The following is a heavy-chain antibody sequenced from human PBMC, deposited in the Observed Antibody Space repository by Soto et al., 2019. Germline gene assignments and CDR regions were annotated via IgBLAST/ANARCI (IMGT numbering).Heavy chain of an antibody. Sequence: GASVKVSCKASGYTFTGYYMHWVRQAPGQGLEWMGWINPNSGGTNYAQKFQGRVTMTRDTSISTAYMELSRLRSDDTAVYYCARDPGYSSSWFPIDYWGQGTLVTSPQ. V-gene: IGHV1-2*02. CDR1: GYTFTGYY. J-gene: IGHJ4*02. D-gene: IGHD6-13*01. CDR2: INPNSGGT. CDR3: ARDPGYSSSWFPIDY.